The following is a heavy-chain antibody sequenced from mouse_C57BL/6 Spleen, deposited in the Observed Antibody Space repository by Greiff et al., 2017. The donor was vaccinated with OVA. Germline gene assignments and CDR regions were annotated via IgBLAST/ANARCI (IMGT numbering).Heavy chain of an antibody. CDR3: ARGAFAFYAMDY. CDR2: INPNNGGT. CDR1: GYTFTDYY. Sequence: EVQLQQSGPELVKPGASVKISCKASGYTFTDYYMNWVKQSHGKSLEWIGDINPNNGGTSYNQKFKGKATLTVDKSSSTAYMGLRSLTSEDSAVYYCARGAFAFYAMDYWGQGTSVTVSS. V-gene: IGHV1-26*01. J-gene: IGHJ4*01.